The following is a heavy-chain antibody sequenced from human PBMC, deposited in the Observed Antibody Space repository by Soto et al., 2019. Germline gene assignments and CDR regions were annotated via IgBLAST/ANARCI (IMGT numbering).Heavy chain of an antibody. J-gene: IGHJ6*02. CDR2: INHSGST. CDR1: GGSFSGYY. V-gene: IGHV4-34*01. Sequence: SETLSLTCAVYGGSFSGYYWSWIRQPPGKGLEWIGEINHSGSTNYNPSLKSRVTISVDTSKNQFSLKLRSVTAADAAVYYCARGRYSSSWYERYYYYGMDVWGQGTTVTVSS. D-gene: IGHD6-13*01. CDR3: ARGRYSSSWYERYYYYGMDV.